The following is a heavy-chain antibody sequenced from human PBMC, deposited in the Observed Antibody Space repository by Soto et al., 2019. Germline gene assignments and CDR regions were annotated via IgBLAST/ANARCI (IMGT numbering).Heavy chain of an antibody. CDR3: ARALHILTVMDV. J-gene: IGHJ6*03. V-gene: IGHV3-13*01. D-gene: IGHD4-4*01. CDR2: IGTAGDT. CDR1: GFTFSSYD. Sequence: GGSLRLSCAASGFTFSSYDMHWVRQATGKGLEWVSAIGTAGDTYYPGSVKGRFTISRENAKNSLYLQMNSLRAGDTAVYYCARALHILTVMDVWGKGTTVTVSS.